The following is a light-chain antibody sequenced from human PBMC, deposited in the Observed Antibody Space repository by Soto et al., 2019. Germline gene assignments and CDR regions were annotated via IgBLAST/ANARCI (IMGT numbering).Light chain of an antibody. CDR1: QSVSNN. CDR2: HAS. Sequence: EVVKTKYPATLSVAPGERATLSCRASQSVSNNLAWYQQKPGQAPRLLIYHASTRATGIPARFSGSGSGTEFTLTISSLQSEDFAVYYCQQYNKWPLTFGGGTKVEIK. J-gene: IGKJ4*01. V-gene: IGKV3-15*01. CDR3: QQYNKWPLT.